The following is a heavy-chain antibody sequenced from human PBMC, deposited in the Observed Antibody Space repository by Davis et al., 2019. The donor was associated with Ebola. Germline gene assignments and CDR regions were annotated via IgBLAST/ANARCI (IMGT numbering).Heavy chain of an antibody. CDR3: ARSSVSTIFRVVGYYYSMDV. V-gene: IGHV2-5*01. CDR2: LYLHDDN. Sequence: SAPTLSYPTHTLTLTCTFTRFSLSTSGEGVGWIRQPQGKALDSHAPLYLHDDNRYSPSLKSRPTITKDTCKNQVVLTMTNMDPVDTATYYCARSSVSTIFRVVGYYYSMDVWGQGTTVTVSS. D-gene: IGHD3-3*01. J-gene: IGHJ6*02. CDR1: RFSLSTSGEG.